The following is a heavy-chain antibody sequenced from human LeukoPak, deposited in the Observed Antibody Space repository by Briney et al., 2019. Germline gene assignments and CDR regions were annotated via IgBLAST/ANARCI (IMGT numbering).Heavy chain of an antibody. Sequence: GASVKVSCKASGYTFSGYYIHWVRQASGQGLEWMVWISAYNGNTNYAQKLQGRVTMTTDTSTSTAYMELRSLRSDDTAVYYCTRDRGLRGKVVITRNTTEQGIDYWGQGTLVTVSS. CDR1: GYTFSGYY. CDR3: TRDRGLRGKVVITRNTTEQGIDY. J-gene: IGHJ4*02. CDR2: ISAYNGNT. V-gene: IGHV1-18*04. D-gene: IGHD3-22*01.